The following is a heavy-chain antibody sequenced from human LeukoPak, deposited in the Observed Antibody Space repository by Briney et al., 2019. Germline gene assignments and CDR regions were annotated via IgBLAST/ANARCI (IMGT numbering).Heavy chain of an antibody. Sequence: SETLSLTCAVYGGSFSGYYWSWIRQPPGKGLEWIGEINHSGSTNYNPSLKSRVTISVDTSKNQFSLKLSSVTTADTAVYYCARTIRYYYYMDVWGKGTTVTVSS. CDR1: GGSFSGYY. J-gene: IGHJ6*03. V-gene: IGHV4-34*01. D-gene: IGHD5-24*01. CDR2: INHSGST. CDR3: ARTIRYYYYMDV.